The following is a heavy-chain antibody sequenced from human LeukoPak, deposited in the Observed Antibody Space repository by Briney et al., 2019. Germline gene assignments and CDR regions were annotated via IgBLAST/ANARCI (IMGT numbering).Heavy chain of an antibody. J-gene: IGHJ4*02. CDR1: GYTFASYY. D-gene: IGHD1-26*01. CDR2: INPSGGST. CDR3: ARGKRVVGATRGFHFDY. V-gene: IGHV1-46*01. Sequence: ASVKVSCKASGYTFASYYMHWVRQAPGQGLEWMGIINPSGGSTSYAQKFQGRVTMTRDMSTSTVYIELSSLRSEDTAVYYCARGKRVVGATRGFHFDYWGQGTLVTVSS.